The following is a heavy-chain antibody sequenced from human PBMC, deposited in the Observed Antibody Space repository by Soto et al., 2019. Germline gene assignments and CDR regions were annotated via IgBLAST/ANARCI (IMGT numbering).Heavy chain of an antibody. CDR1: GYSFISHH. CDR2: INPSGGGT. J-gene: IGHJ6*02. D-gene: IGHD2-15*01. Sequence: QVQLVQSGAEVKKPGASVKVSCEASGYSFISHHMLWVRQAPGQGLEWMGIINPSGGGTRYAQKFQDRVTMTRDTSTSTIYMQLTGLGSEDTAVYYCARHSQFYCSGGSCSGSMDVWGQGTTVTVSS. V-gene: IGHV1-46*01. CDR3: ARHSQFYCSGGSCSGSMDV.